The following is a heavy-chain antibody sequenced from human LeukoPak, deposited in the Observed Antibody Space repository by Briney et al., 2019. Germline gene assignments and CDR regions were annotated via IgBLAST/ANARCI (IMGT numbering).Heavy chain of an antibody. V-gene: IGHV4-61*02. CDR3: ARVTTGGYYNC. J-gene: IGHJ4*02. D-gene: IGHD3-22*01. Sequence: SETLSLTCSVSGDSISSGNYYWTWIRQPAGKGLELIGRIYSTGSTNYNPSLKSRVTISVDTSKNQFSLRLSSVTAADTAVYYCARVTTGGYYNCWGQGTLVTVS. CDR1: GDSISSGNYY. CDR2: IYSTGST.